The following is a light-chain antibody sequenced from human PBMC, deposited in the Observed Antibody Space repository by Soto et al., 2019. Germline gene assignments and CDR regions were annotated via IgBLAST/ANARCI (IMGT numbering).Light chain of an antibody. V-gene: IGKV3-20*01. CDR3: HQFGDSPRT. J-gene: IGKJ1*01. Sequence: EIVLTQSPGTLSLSPGDRATLSCRASQSLSVSYIAWYQQRPGQAPRLLIYGTSTRATGIPDRFSGSGSGTDFTLAISRLEPEDFAVYYCHQFGDSPRTFGQGTTVEI. CDR2: GTS. CDR1: QSLSVSY.